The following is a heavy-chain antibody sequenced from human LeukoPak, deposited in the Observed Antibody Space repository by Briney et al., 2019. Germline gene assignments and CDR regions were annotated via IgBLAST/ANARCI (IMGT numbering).Heavy chain of an antibody. J-gene: IGHJ4*02. CDR3: ASDTGRVSTAGSDY. CDR2: INHSGST. Sequence: SETLSLTCAVYGGSFSGYYWSWIRQPPGKGLEWIGEINHSGSTNYNPSLKSRVTISVDTSKNQFSLKLSSVTAADTAVYYCASDTGRVSTAGSDYWGQGTLVTVSS. V-gene: IGHV4-34*01. D-gene: IGHD3-10*01. CDR1: GGSFSGYY.